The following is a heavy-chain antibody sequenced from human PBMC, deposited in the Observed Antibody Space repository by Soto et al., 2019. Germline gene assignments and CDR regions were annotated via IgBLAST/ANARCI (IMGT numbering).Heavy chain of an antibody. CDR1: GFTFSSYS. J-gene: IGHJ3*02. CDR2: IGSSSSTI. D-gene: IGHD5-12*01. CDR3: ASPKGYSGYDDAFDI. Sequence: GGSLRLSCAASGFTFSSYSMNWVRQAPGKGLEWVSYIGSSSSTIYYADSVKGRFTISRDNAKNSLYLQMNSLRDEDTAVYYCASPKGYSGYDDAFDIWGQGTMVTVS. V-gene: IGHV3-48*02.